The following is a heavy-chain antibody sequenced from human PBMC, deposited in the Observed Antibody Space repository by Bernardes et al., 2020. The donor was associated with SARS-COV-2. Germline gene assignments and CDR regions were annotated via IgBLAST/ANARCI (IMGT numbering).Heavy chain of an antibody. CDR2: INPNSGGT. CDR3: ARGRKQHPTYMDV. CDR1: GYSFTGYS. V-gene: IGHV1-2*02. Sequence: ASVKVSCKASGYSFTGYSMHWVRQAPGQGLEWMGWINPNSGGTNYAQKFQGRVTMTRDTSISTAYMELTRLKSDDTAVYYCARGRKQHPTYMDVWDKGTTVTVSS. D-gene: IGHD6-13*01. J-gene: IGHJ6*03.